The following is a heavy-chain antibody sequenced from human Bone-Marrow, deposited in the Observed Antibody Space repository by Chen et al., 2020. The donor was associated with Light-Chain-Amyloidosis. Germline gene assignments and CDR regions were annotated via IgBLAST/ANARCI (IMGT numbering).Heavy chain of an antibody. CDR3: ARRRDGYNFDY. CDR2: IYPDDSDA. J-gene: IGHJ4*02. D-gene: IGHD5-12*01. CDR1: GYTFPNYW. Sequence: EVQLEQSGPEVKKPGESLKISCKGSGYTFPNYWIGWVRQMPGKGLEWMGVIYPDDSDARYSPSFECQVTISADKSITTGYLQWRSLKASDTAMYYCARRRDGYNFDYWGQGTLVTVSS. V-gene: IGHV5-51*01.